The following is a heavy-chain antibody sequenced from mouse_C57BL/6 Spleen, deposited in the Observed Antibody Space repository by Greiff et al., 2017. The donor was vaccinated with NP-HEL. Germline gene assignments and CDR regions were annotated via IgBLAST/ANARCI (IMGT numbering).Heavy chain of an antibody. Sequence: VQVVESGPGLVAPSQSLSITCTVSGFSLPSSGVSWVRQPPRTGLEWLGVIWGDGSTNYHSALISRLSISKDNSKSQVFLKLNSLQTDDTATYYCARQLRLRMDYWGQGTSVTVSS. J-gene: IGHJ4*01. V-gene: IGHV2-3*01. CDR1: GFSLPSSG. CDR2: IWGDGST. D-gene: IGHD3-2*02. CDR3: ARQLRLRMDY.